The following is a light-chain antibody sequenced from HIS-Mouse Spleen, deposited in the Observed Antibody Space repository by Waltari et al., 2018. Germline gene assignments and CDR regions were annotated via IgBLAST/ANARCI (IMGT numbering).Light chain of an antibody. CDR1: SSDVGGYNY. CDR2: DVS. Sequence: QSALTQPASVSGSPGQSITISCTGTSSDVGGYNYVSWYQQHPGKAPKLMIYDVSNRPSGVSYRVSGSKSGNTASLTISGLQAEDEADYYCSSDTSSSTLVFGGGTKLTVL. CDR3: SSDTSSSTLV. V-gene: IGLV2-14*03. J-gene: IGLJ3*02.